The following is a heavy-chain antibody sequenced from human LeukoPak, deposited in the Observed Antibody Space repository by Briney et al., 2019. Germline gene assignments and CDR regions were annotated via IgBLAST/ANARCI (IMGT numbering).Heavy chain of an antibody. J-gene: IGHJ5*02. D-gene: IGHD3-10*01. CDR2: IYYSGST. CDR1: GGSISSYY. CDR3: ARGEGDYYGSGSYSWFDP. Sequence: SETLSLTCTVSGGSISSYYWSWIRQPPGKGLEWIGYIYYSGSTNYNPSLKSRVTISVDTSKNQFSLKLSSVTAADTAVYYCARGEGDYYGSGSYSWFDPWGQGTLVTVSS. V-gene: IGHV4-59*01.